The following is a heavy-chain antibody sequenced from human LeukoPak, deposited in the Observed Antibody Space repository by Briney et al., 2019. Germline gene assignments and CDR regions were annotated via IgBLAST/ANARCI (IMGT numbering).Heavy chain of an antibody. D-gene: IGHD4-17*01. Sequence: GGTLRLSCAASGFTFSSYAMSWVRQAPGKGLGWVSAISGSGGSTYYAASVKGRFTISRDNSKNTLYLQMNSLRAEDTAVYYCAKDSPKNYGDYDYWGQGTLVTVSS. CDR2: ISGSGGST. CDR3: AKDSPKNYGDYDY. J-gene: IGHJ4*02. V-gene: IGHV3-23*01. CDR1: GFTFSSYA.